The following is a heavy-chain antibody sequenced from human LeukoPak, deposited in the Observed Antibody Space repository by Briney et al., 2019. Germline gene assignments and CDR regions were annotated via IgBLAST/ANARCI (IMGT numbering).Heavy chain of an antibody. CDR2: ISSSSSYI. Sequence: GGSLRLSCAASGFTFSSYSLNWVRQAPGKGLEWVSSISSSSSYIYYADSVKGRFTISRDNAKNSLYLQMNSLRAEDTAVYYCARPNSGSYVGYFDYWGQGTLVTVSS. CDR3: ARPNSGSYVGYFDY. J-gene: IGHJ4*02. V-gene: IGHV3-21*01. D-gene: IGHD1-26*01. CDR1: GFTFSSYS.